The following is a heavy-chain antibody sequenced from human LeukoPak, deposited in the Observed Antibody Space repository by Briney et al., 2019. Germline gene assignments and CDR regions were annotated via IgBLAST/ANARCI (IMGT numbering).Heavy chain of an antibody. CDR2: ISYDGSIK. J-gene: IGHJ4*02. CDR3: ARDRSRNYSCDY. V-gene: IGHV3-30-3*01. CDR1: GFTFSSHA. D-gene: IGHD2-2*01. Sequence: GGSLRLSCAASGFTFSSHAMHWVRQAPGKGLEWVAFISYDGSIKYYADSVKGRFTISRDNSKNTLYLQMSSLRTEDTAVYYCARDRSRNYSCDYWGQGTLVIVSS.